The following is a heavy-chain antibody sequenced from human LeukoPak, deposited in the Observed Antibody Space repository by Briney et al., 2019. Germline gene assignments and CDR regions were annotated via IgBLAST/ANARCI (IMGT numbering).Heavy chain of an antibody. CDR3: ARRMNYYGSGSYLVSYYYYMDV. CDR1: GGSFSGYY. V-gene: IGHV4-34*01. CDR2: INHSGST. D-gene: IGHD3-10*01. Sequence: SETLSLTCAVYGGSFSGYYWSWIRQPPGKGLEWIGEINHSGSTNYNPSLKSRVTISVDTSKNQFSLKLSSVTAADTAVYYCARRMNYYGSGSYLVSYYYYMDVWGKGTTVTISS. J-gene: IGHJ6*03.